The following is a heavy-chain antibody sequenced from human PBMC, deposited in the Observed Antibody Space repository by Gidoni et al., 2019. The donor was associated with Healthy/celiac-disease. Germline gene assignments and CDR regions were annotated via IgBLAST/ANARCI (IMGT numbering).Heavy chain of an antibody. CDR3: ARDYRFGELFDYFDY. J-gene: IGHJ4*02. CDR2: ISSSSSYI. D-gene: IGHD3-10*01. CDR1: GFTFSSYS. Sequence: EVQLVESGGGLVKPGGSLRLSCAASGFTFSSYSMNWVRQAPGKGLEWVSSISSSSSYIYYADSVKGRFTISRDNAKNSLYLQMNSLRAEDTAVYYCARDYRFGELFDYFDYWGQGTLVTVSS. V-gene: IGHV3-21*01.